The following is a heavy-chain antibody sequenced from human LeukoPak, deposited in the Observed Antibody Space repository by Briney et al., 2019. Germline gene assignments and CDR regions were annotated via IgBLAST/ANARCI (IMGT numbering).Heavy chain of an antibody. J-gene: IGHJ4*02. CDR3: ATSLAVVAATSYFDY. V-gene: IGHV3-23*01. CDR2: ISGSGGST. Sequence: PGGSLRLSCAASGFTFSSYAMSWVRQAPGKGLKWVSAISGSGGSTYYADSVKGRFTISRDNSKNTLYLQMNSLRAEDTAVYYCATSLAVVAATSYFDYWGQGTLVTVSS. D-gene: IGHD2-15*01. CDR1: GFTFSSYA.